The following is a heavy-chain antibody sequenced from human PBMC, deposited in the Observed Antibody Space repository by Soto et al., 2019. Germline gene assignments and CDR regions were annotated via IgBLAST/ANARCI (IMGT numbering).Heavy chain of an antibody. CDR3: AREAPLNWFDP. CDR1: GFTFSSYS. Sequence: PGGSLRLSCAAAGFTFSSYSMNWVRQAPGKGLEWVSSISSSSSYIYYADSVKGRFTISRDNAKNSLYLQMNSLRAEDTAVYYCAREAPLNWFDPWGQGTLVTVSS. CDR2: ISSSSSYI. J-gene: IGHJ5*02. V-gene: IGHV3-21*01.